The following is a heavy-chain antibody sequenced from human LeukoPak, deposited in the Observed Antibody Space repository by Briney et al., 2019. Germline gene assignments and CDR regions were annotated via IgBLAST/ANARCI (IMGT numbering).Heavy chain of an antibody. Sequence: GGSLRLSCAASGFTFSSYSMNWVRQAPGKGLEWVSSISSSSSYIYYADSVKGRFTISRDNAKNSLYLQMNSLRAEDTAVHYCARDRDYGSGSYHDYWGQGTLVTVSS. CDR2: ISSSSSYI. CDR1: GFTFSSYS. CDR3: ARDRDYGSGSYHDY. V-gene: IGHV3-21*01. D-gene: IGHD3-10*01. J-gene: IGHJ4*02.